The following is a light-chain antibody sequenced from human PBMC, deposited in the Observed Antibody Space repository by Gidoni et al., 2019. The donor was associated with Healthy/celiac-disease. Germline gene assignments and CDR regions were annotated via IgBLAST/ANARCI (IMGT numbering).Light chain of an antibody. Sequence: DIQMTQSPSSLSASVGDRVTITCRASQSISSYLNWYQQRPGKPPKLLIYAASSLQGGVPSRFSGSGSGTDFTLTISSLQPEDFATYYCQQSYSTPWTFGQGTKVEIK. CDR1: QSISSY. CDR2: AAS. CDR3: QQSYSTPWT. V-gene: IGKV1-39*01. J-gene: IGKJ1*01.